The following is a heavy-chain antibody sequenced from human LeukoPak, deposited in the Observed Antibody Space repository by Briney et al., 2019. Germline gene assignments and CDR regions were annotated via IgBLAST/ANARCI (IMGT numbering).Heavy chain of an antibody. CDR1: GGSISSDFYQ. CDR2: IYATGTA. V-gene: IGHV4-61*02. J-gene: IGHJ4*02. CDR3: AREKMSSNYVFDY. Sequence: SQTLSLTCSVSGGSISSDFYQWSWIRQAAGRRLEWIGRIYATGTALYNPSLRSRVTISIDTSKNQFSLKVNSVTAADTAVYYCAREKMSSNYVFDYWGQGALVTVSS. D-gene: IGHD4-11*01.